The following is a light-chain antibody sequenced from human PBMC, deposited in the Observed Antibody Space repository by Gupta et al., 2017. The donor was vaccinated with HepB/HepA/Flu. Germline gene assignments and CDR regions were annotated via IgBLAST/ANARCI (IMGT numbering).Light chain of an antibody. V-gene: IGLV2-8*01. CDR2: EVT. J-gene: IGLJ1*01. CDR1: SSDVGRYNY. Sequence: QSALSQPPSASGSPGQSVTISCTGTSSDVGRYNYVSWYQQHPGKAPKFMIYEVTKRPSGVPDRFSGSKSGNTASLTVSGLQAEDEADYYCSAYAGNHIVVFGTGTKVTVL. CDR3: SAYAGNHIVV.